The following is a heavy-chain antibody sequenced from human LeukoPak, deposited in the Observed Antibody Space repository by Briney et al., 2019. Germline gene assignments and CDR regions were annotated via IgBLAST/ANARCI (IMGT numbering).Heavy chain of an antibody. J-gene: IGHJ3*02. Sequence: ASVKVSCKASGYTFTSYGISWVRQAPGQGLEWMGWISAYNGNTNYAQKLQGRVTMTTDTSTSTAYMELRSLRSDDTAVYYCARALEDSITIFGVVIPMGSTTGSRTPVDAFDIWGQGTMVTVSS. CDR2: ISAYNGNT. D-gene: IGHD3-3*01. V-gene: IGHV1-18*01. CDR3: ARALEDSITIFGVVIPMGSTTGSRTPVDAFDI. CDR1: GYTFTSYG.